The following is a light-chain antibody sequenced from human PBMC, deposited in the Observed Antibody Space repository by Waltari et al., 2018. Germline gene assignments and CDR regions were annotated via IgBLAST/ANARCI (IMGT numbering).Light chain of an antibody. CDR2: EDN. Sequence: NFMLTQPHSVSESPGKTVTISCTRSSGSIDSNYVQWYQQRPGSAPTTVIYEDNRRPSGVPDRFSGSIDSSSNSASLTISGLKTEDEADYYCQSYDSGVIFGGGTKLTVL. CDR3: QSYDSGVI. J-gene: IGLJ2*01. V-gene: IGLV6-57*03. CDR1: SGSIDSNY.